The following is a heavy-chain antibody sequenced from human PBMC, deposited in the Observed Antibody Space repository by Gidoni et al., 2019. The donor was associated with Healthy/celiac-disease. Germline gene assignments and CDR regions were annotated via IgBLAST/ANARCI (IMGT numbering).Heavy chain of an antibody. CDR1: GGTFSSYA. CDR2: ITPIFGTA. V-gene: IGHV1-69*01. CDR3: ARDRGRSQTHAFDY. D-gene: IGHD3-10*01. J-gene: IGHJ4*02. Sequence: QVQLVQSGAEVKNPGSSVEVSCKAAGGTFSSYAISWVRQAPGQGLEWLGGITPIFGTANYAQKFQGRVTITADESTSTAYMELSSLRSEDTAVYYCARDRGRSQTHAFDYWGQGTLVTVSS.